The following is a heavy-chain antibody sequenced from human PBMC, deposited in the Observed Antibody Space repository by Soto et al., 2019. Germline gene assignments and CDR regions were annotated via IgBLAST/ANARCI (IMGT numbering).Heavy chain of an antibody. V-gene: IGHV4-61*05. CDR1: CGSISSSSYY. CDR3: ARDFAYFDS. D-gene: IGHD3-3*01. J-gene: IGHJ4*02. Sequence: PSETLSLTCTVSCGSISSSSYYWGWIRQPPGKGLEWIGYVYHTGRTSYNPSLKSRVSISMDTSKNQFSLNLDSVTAADTAVYFCARDFAYFDSWGQGTLVTVSS. CDR2: VYHTGRT.